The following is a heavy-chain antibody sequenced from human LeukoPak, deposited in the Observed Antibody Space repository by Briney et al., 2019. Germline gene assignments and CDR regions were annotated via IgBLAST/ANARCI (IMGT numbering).Heavy chain of an antibody. J-gene: IGHJ6*03. V-gene: IGHV6-1*01. D-gene: IGHD6-13*01. CDR3: ARDSSLYYYYYYYMDV. CDR2: TYYRSKWYN. Sequence: SQTLSLTCAISGDSVSSNSAAWNWIRQSPSRGLEWLGRTYYRSKWYNDYAVSVKSRITINPDTSKNQFSLKLSSVTAADTAVYYCARDSSLYYYYYYYMDVWGKGTTVTVSS. CDR1: GDSVSSNSAA.